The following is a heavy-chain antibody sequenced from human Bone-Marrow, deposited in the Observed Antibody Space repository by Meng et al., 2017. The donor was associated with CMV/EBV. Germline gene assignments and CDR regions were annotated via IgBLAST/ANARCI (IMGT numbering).Heavy chain of an antibody. V-gene: IGHV1-2*02. CDR2: INPNSGGT. Sequence: ASVKVSCKASGYTLTGYYMHWVRQAPGQGLEWMGWINPNSGGTNYAQKFQGRVTMTRDTSISTAYMELSRLRSDDTAVYYCAREWVRRRFLEWFKWFDPWGQGTLVTVSS. J-gene: IGHJ5*02. CDR3: AREWVRRRFLEWFKWFDP. D-gene: IGHD3-3*01. CDR1: GYTLTGYY.